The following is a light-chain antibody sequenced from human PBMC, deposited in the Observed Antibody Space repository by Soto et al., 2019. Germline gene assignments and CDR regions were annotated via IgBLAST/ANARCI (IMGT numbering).Light chain of an antibody. J-gene: IGKJ1*01. CDR3: QQYNSYAWT. CDR1: QSISSW. CDR2: KAS. Sequence: DIQMTQSPSTLSASVGDRVTITCRASQSISSWLAWYQQKPGKAPKLLIYKASSLESGVPSRFSGSGSGTEFTLTISSLQPDDFATDYGQQYNSYAWTFGQGTKVEIK. V-gene: IGKV1-5*03.